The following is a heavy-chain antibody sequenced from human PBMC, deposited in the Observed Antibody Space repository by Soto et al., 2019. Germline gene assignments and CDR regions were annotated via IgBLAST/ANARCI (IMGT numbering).Heavy chain of an antibody. D-gene: IGHD3-22*01. CDR3: ARGGWLWDYYYYGMDV. CDR1: GFTFDDYG. Sequence: EVQLVESGGGVVRPGGSLRLSCAASGFTFDDYGMSWVRQAPGKGLEWVSGINWNGGSTGYADSVKGRFTISRDNAKNSLYLQMYSMRAEDTALYYCARGGWLWDYYYYGMDVWGQGTTVTVSS. CDR2: INWNGGST. J-gene: IGHJ6*02. V-gene: IGHV3-20*04.